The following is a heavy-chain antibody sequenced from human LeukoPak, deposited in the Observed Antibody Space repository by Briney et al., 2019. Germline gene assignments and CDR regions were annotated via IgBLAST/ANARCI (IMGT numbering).Heavy chain of an antibody. D-gene: IGHD6-13*01. J-gene: IGHJ4*02. V-gene: IGHV1-46*01. CDR3: ARGDSSSWYGPLSDY. Sequence: ASVKVSCKASGYTFTSYYIHWVRQAPGQGLEWMGIINPSGGSTSYAQKFQGRVTMTRGTSTSTVYMELSSLRSEDTAVYYCARGDSSSWYGPLSDYWGQGTLVTVSS. CDR2: INPSGGST. CDR1: GYTFTSYY.